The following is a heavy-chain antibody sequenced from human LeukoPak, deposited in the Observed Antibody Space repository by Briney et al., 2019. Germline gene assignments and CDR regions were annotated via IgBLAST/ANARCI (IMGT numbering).Heavy chain of an antibody. CDR1: GYSISSGYY. D-gene: IGHD1-14*01. V-gene: IGHV4-38-2*02. CDR3: ARAEDAFDI. CDR2: IYHSGST. J-gene: IGHJ3*02. Sequence: SETLSLTCTVSGYSISSGYYWGWIRQPPGKGLEWIGSIYHSGSTYYNPSLKSRVTISVDTSKNQFSLKLSSVTAADTAVYYCARAEDAFDIWGQGIMVTVSS.